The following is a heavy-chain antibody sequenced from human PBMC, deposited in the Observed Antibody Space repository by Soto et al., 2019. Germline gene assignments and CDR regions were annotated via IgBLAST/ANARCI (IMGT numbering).Heavy chain of an antibody. CDR1: GFTFSSYS. CDR2: ITRNSDI. D-gene: IGHD2-21*02. J-gene: IGHJ6*02. V-gene: IGHV3-21*01. Sequence: PGGSLRLSCAASGFTFSSYSIHWVRQAPGKGLEWVSAITRNSDIYYADSVKGRFTISRDNAQNSVSLQMNSLRAEDTAVYYCAREETAWTLAYGLDVWGQGTTVTVSS. CDR3: AREETAWTLAYGLDV.